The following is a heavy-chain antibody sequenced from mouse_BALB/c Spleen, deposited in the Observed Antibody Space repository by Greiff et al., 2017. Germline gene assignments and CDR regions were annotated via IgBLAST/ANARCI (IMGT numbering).Heavy chain of an antibody. D-gene: IGHD2-14*01. CDR3: AREDRYYFDY. CDR1: GFTFSSYA. V-gene: IGHV5-9-4*01. Sequence: EVQVVESGGGLVKPGGSLKLSCAASGFTFSSYAMSWVRQSPEKRLEWVAEISSGGSYTYYPDTVTGRFTISRDNAKNTLYLEMSSLRSEDTAMYYCAREDRYYFDYWGQGTTLTVSS. J-gene: IGHJ2*01. CDR2: ISSGGSYT.